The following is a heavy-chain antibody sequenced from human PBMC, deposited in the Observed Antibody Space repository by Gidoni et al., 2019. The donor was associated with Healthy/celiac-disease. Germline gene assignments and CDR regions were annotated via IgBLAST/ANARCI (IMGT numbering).Heavy chain of an antibody. V-gene: IGHV3-23*01. Sequence: LEWVSAISGSGGSTYYADSVKGRFTISRDNSKNTLYLQMNSLRAEDTAVYYCAKDFFRSRRFSEYDILTGPSETIDYWGQGTLVTVSS. D-gene: IGHD3-9*01. CDR2: ISGSGGST. CDR3: AKDFFRSRRFSEYDILTGPSETIDY. J-gene: IGHJ4*02.